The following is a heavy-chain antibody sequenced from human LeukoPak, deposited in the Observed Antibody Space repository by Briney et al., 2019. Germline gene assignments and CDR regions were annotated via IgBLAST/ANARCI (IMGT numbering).Heavy chain of an antibody. CDR3: ARRRWASSNLDY. CDR1: GGSISSSDYY. CDR2: IYYSGST. V-gene: IGHV4-39*01. D-gene: IGHD1-14*01. Sequence: PSETLSLTCTVSGGSISSSDYYWGWVRQPPGKGLEWIGCIYYSGSTYYSPSLKSRVTISKDTSKNQFSLKVTAVTAADTAVYYCARRRWASSNLDYWGQGTLVTVSS. J-gene: IGHJ4*02.